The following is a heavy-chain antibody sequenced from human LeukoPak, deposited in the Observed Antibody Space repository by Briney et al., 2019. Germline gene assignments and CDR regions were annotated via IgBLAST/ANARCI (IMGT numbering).Heavy chain of an antibody. CDR1: VFSISSGYY. J-gene: IGHJ4*02. CDR2: IYHTGST. D-gene: IGHD6-19*01. V-gene: IGHV4-38-2*02. Sequence: PSETLSLTCSVSVFSISSGYYWGWIRQPPGKGLEWIGSIYHTGSTYYNSSLKSRVTISVDTSKNQFSLKLSSVTAADTAVYYCARAYSGWSNYFDYWGQGTLVTVSS. CDR3: ARAYSGWSNYFDY.